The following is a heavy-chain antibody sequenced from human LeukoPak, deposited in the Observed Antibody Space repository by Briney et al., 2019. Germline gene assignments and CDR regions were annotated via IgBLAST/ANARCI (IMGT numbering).Heavy chain of an antibody. V-gene: IGHV3-15*01. CDR3: TTDFWVGATDS. CDR1: GLTFSNAW. Sequence: GGSLRLSCAAPGLTFSNAWMNWVRQAPGKGLEWIGRIKREADGGATEYAAPVNGRSTISRDDSKNTLYLQMNSLKTEDTAVYYCTTDFWVGATDSWGQGTLVTVSS. D-gene: IGHD1-26*01. CDR2: IKREADGGAT. J-gene: IGHJ4*02.